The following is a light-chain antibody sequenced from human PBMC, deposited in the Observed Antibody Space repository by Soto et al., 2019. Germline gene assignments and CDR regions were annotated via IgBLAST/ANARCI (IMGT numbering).Light chain of an antibody. Sequence: QSVLTQPPSASGTPGQGVTISCSGSTSNIGSNYVYWYQQLPGTAPKLLIYRNNQRPSGVPDRFSGSKSGTSASLAISGLQAGDEADYYCCSYAGPHTLYVFGTGTKVTVL. V-gene: IGLV1-47*01. CDR1: TSNIGSNY. CDR2: RNN. CDR3: CSYAGPHTLYV. J-gene: IGLJ1*01.